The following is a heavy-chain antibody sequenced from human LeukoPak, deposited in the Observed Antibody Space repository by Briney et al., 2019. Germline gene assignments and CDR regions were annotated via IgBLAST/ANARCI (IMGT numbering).Heavy chain of an antibody. D-gene: IGHD3-3*01. CDR3: ARGASLEWGYYYYYYYMDV. CDR1: GYTFTSYY. CDR2: INPSGGST. Sequence: ASVKVSCKASGYTFTSYYMHWVRQAPGQGLEWMGIINPSGGSTSYAQKFQGRVTMTRDTSTSTVYMELSSLRSEDTAVYYCARGASLEWGYYYYYYYMDVWGKGTTVTVSS. J-gene: IGHJ6*03. V-gene: IGHV1-46*01.